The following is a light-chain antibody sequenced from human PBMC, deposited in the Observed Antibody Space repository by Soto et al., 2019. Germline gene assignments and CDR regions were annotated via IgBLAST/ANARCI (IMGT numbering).Light chain of an antibody. CDR1: QSVSSSY. CDR2: GAS. V-gene: IGKV3-20*01. CDR3: QQYGSSLFT. Sequence: EIVLTQSPGTLALSPGERATLSCRASQSVSSSYLAWYQQKPGQAPRLLIYGASSRATGIPDRFSGSGSGTDFTLTNSRLEPENFAVYYCQQYGSSLFTFGPGTKVDI. J-gene: IGKJ3*01.